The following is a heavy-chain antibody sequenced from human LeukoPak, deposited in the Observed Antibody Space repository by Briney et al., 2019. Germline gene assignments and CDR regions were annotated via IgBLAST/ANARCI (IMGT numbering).Heavy chain of an antibody. D-gene: IGHD6-19*01. Sequence: PGRSLRLSCAASGFTFDDYAMHWVRQAPGKGLEWVSGISWNSGSIGYADSVKGRFTISRDNAKNSLYLQMNSLRAEDMALYYCAKAYSSGWYGYFDYWGQGTLVTVPS. J-gene: IGHJ4*02. CDR2: ISWNSGSI. CDR3: AKAYSSGWYGYFDY. CDR1: GFTFDDYA. V-gene: IGHV3-9*03.